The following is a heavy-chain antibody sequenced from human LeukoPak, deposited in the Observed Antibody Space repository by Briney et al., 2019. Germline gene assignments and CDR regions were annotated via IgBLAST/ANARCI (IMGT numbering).Heavy chain of an antibody. V-gene: IGHV4-59*01. CDR2: IYYSGST. CDR3: ARAEGIAAAPFDY. J-gene: IGHJ4*02. CDR1: GFTFSSYW. D-gene: IGHD6-13*01. Sequence: PGGSLRLSCAASGFTFSSYWMSWVRQAPGRGLEWIGYIYYSGSTNYNPSLKSRVTISVDTSKNQFSLKLSSVTAADTAVYYCARAEGIAAAPFDYWGQGTLVTVSS.